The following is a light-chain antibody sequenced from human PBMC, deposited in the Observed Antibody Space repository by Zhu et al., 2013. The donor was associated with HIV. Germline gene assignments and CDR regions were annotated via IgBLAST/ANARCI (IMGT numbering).Light chain of an antibody. V-gene: IGKV1-9*01. CDR3: QQYNSYSLT. CDR2: AAS. CDR1: QDIGKY. Sequence: DIQLTQSPSFLSASVGDRVTITCRASQDIGKYLAWYQQRPGKAPRLLVYAASTTQSGVPSRFGGRGSGTEFTLTISSLQPDDFATYYCQQYNSYSLTFGGGT. J-gene: IGKJ4*01.